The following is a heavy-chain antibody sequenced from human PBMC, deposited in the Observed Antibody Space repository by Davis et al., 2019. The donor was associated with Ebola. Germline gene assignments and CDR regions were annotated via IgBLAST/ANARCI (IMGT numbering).Heavy chain of an antibody. Sequence: TLSLTCTVSGGSISSGDYYWSWIRQSPGKALEWLARIDWDDDKHYSTSLKTRLTISKDTSKNQVALTMTNMDPVDTATYYCAVVVAGTDFDYWGQGTLATVSS. D-gene: IGHD6-19*01. V-gene: IGHV2-70*11. CDR1: GGSISSGDYY. CDR2: IDWDDDK. J-gene: IGHJ4*02. CDR3: AVVVAGTDFDY.